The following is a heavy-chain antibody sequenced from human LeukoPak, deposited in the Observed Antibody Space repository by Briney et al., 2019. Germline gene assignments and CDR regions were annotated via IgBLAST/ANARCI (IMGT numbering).Heavy chain of an antibody. D-gene: IGHD1-26*01. J-gene: IGHJ4*02. Sequence: ASVKVSCKASGYTFTGYYMHWVRQAPRQGLEWMGWINPNSGGTNYAQKFQGRITMTRDMSISTAYMELSRLRSDDTAVYYCARGSGTYDFDYWGQGILVTVSS. V-gene: IGHV1-2*02. CDR3: ARGSGTYDFDY. CDR1: GYTFTGYY. CDR2: INPNSGGT.